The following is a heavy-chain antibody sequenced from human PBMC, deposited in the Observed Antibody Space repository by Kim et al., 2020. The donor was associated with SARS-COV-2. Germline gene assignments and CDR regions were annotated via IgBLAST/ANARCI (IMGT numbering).Heavy chain of an antibody. D-gene: IGHD3-10*01. J-gene: IGHJ5*02. CDR3: ARGPTVLLWFGANWFDP. Sequence: SETLSLTCAVYGGSFSGYYWSWIRQPPGKGLEWIGEINHSGSTNYNPSLKSRVTISVDTSKNQYSLKLSSVTAADTAVYYCARGPTVLLWFGANWFDPWGQGTLVTVSS. V-gene: IGHV4-34*01. CDR2: INHSGST. CDR1: GGSFSGYY.